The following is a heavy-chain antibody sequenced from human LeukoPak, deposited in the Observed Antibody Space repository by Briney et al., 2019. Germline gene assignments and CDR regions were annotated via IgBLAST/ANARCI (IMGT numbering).Heavy chain of an antibody. V-gene: IGHV1-46*01. J-gene: IGHJ5*02. Sequence: ASVKVSCKASGYTFTSYYIHWVRQAPGQGLEWMGIINPSGGSTSYAQKFQGRVTMTRDTSTSTVYMELSSLGSEDTAVYYCASQNVSSGWHIWFDPWGQGTLVTVSS. D-gene: IGHD6-19*01. CDR2: INPSGGST. CDR1: GYTFTSYY. CDR3: ASQNVSSGWHIWFDP.